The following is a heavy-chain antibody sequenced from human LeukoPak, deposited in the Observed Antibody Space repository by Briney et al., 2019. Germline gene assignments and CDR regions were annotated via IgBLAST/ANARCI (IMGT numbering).Heavy chain of an antibody. CDR1: GGSFSGYY. CDR2: INHSGST. CDR3: ARASKRQVVAATRGDFGD. J-gene: IGHJ4*02. Sequence: PSETLSLTCAVYGGSFSGYYWSWIRQPPGKGLERIGEINHSGSTNYNPSLKSRVTISVDTSKNQFSLKLSSVPAADTAVYYYARASKRQVVAATRGDFGDRGKGTLVT. D-gene: IGHD2-15*01. V-gene: IGHV4-34*01.